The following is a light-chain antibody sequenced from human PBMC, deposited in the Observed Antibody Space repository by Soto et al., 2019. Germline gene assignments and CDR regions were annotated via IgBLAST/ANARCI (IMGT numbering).Light chain of an antibody. CDR3: AAWDDSLNGVV. CDR1: SSNIGSNT. CDR2: SNN. Sequence: QSALTQPPSASGTPGQRVIISCSGSSSNIGSNTVNWYQQLPGTAPKLFIYSNNQRPSGVPDRFSGSKSGTSASLAISGLQSEDEADYYCAAWDDSLNGVVFGEGTKLTVL. J-gene: IGLJ2*01. V-gene: IGLV1-44*01.